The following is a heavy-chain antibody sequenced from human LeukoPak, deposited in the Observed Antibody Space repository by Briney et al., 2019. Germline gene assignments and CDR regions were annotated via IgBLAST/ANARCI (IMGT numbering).Heavy chain of an antibody. V-gene: IGHV4-39*01. CDR2: IYYSGST. CDR1: GGSISSSSYY. CDR3: ARAVFRLPAAAITGGYFDY. J-gene: IGHJ4*02. D-gene: IGHD2-2*01. Sequence: PSETLSLTCTVSGGSISSSSYYWGWIRQPPGKGLEWIGSIYYSGSTYYNPSLKSRVTISVDTSKNQFSLKLSSVTAADTAVYYCARAVFRLPAAAITGGYFDYWGQGTLVTVSS.